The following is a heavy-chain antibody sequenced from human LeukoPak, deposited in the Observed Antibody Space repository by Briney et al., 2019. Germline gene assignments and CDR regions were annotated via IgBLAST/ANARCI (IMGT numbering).Heavy chain of an antibody. Sequence: SETLSLTCAVYGGFFSGYYWSWIRQPPGKGLEWIGEINHSGSTNYNPSLKSRVTISVDTSKNQFSLKLSSVTAADTAVYYCARRGLRSIEDYWGQGTLVTVSS. J-gene: IGHJ4*02. CDR3: ARRGLRSIEDY. CDR1: GGFFSGYY. CDR2: INHSGST. D-gene: IGHD4-17*01. V-gene: IGHV4-34*01.